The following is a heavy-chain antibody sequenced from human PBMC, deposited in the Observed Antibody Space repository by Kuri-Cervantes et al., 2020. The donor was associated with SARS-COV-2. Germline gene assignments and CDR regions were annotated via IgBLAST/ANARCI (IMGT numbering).Heavy chain of an antibody. CDR3: ARDGIGDFDY. D-gene: IGHD1-1*01. CDR1: GFTFSSYG. Sequence: GGSLRLSCAASGFTFSSYGMHWVRQAPGKGLEWVAVISYDGSNKYYADSVKGRFTISRDNSKNTLYLQMNSLRAEDTAVYYCARDGIGDFDYWGQGTLVTVSS. CDR2: ISYDGSNK. J-gene: IGHJ4*02. V-gene: IGHV3-33*05.